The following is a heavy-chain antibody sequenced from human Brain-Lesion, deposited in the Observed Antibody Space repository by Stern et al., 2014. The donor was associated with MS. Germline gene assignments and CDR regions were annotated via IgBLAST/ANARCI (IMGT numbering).Heavy chain of an antibody. J-gene: IGHJ4*02. D-gene: IGHD6-13*01. CDR1: GGSISSSNW. CDR3: ARFPASRPHVFDS. V-gene: IGHV4-4*02. Sequence: QLQLQESGPGLVKPSGTLSLTCAVSGGSISSSNWWSWVRQSPGKGLEWIGESDHRGSTIYNQSLKSRVTVSAEKSKNRLYLNLSSVPAADTAVYFCARFPASRPHVFDSWGQGTLVTVSS. CDR2: SDHRGST.